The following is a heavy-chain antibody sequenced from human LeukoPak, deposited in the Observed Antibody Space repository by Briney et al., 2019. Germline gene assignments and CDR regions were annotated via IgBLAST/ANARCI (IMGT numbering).Heavy chain of an antibody. CDR2: ISWDGGST. CDR3: AKESEGYCSSTSCYEGMDV. V-gene: IGHV3-43*01. Sequence: GGSLRLSCAASGFTFNDYAMHWVRQAPGKGLEWVSLISWDGGSTYYADSVKGRFTISRDNSKNSLYLQMNSLRTEDTALYYCAKESEGYCSSTSCYEGMDVWGQGTTVTVSS. D-gene: IGHD2-2*01. J-gene: IGHJ6*02. CDR1: GFTFNDYA.